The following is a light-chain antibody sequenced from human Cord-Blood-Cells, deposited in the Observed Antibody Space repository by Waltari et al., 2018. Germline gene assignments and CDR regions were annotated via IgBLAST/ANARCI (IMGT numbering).Light chain of an antibody. CDR3: QQSYRTPLT. Sequence: DIQMTQSPSSLSASVGDRVTITCRASQSISSYLNWYQQKPGKAPKLLIYAASSLQSGVPSMFSGSGSGTEFTLTISSLQPEDFATYYCQQSYRTPLTFGGGTKVEIK. CDR2: AAS. V-gene: IGKV1-39*01. CDR1: QSISSY. J-gene: IGKJ4*01.